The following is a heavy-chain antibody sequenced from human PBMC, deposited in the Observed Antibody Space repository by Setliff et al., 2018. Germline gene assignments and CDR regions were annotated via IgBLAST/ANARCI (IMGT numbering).Heavy chain of an antibody. Sequence: PSETLSLTCTVSGDSISSGSYYWTWIRQPAGKGLEWIGHFHTGGSTNYNRSLRSRVSISVDTSKNQFSLKLSSVTAAVTATYYCARAGPTVTFFRVLVISWWDPWGQGSLVTVSS. CDR2: FHTGGST. CDR1: GDSISSGSYY. V-gene: IGHV4-61*09. D-gene: IGHD3-3*01. J-gene: IGHJ5*02. CDR3: ARAGPTVTFFRVLVISWWDP.